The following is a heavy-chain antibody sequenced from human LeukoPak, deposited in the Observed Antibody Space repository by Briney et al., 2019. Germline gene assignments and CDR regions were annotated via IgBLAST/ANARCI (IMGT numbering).Heavy chain of an antibody. J-gene: IGHJ4*02. CDR1: GFTFSIYW. V-gene: IGHV3-7*05. Sequence: GGSLRLSCAPSGFTFSIYWLSWVREAPGKGVEWVANMKQEGIEKYLVDSLKGRFTISRDTAKNSLYLQMNSLRAEDTAVYYCAREMVMATAFDCWGQGRLVTVSS. CDR3: AREMVMATAFDC. CDR2: MKQEGIEK. D-gene: IGHD5-12*01.